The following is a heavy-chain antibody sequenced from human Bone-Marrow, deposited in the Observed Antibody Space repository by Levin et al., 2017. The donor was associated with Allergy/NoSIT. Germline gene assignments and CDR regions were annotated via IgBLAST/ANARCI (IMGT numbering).Heavy chain of an antibody. CDR3: ALQEGPGYYYYGMDV. V-gene: IGHV5-10-1*01. CDR2: IDPSDSYT. Sequence: KVSCKGSGYSFTSYWISWVRQMPGKGLEWMGRIDPSDSYTNYSPSFQGHVTISADKSISTAYLQWSSLKASDTAMYYCALQEGPGYYYYGMDVWGQGTTVTVSS. J-gene: IGHJ6*02. CDR1: GYSFTSYW. D-gene: IGHD5-24*01.